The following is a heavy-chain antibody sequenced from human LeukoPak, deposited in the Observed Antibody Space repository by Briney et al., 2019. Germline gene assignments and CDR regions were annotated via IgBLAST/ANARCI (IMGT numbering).Heavy chain of an antibody. CDR1: GYTFTGYY. V-gene: IGHV1-2*02. CDR3: ARAWGVRGVIPFY. J-gene: IGHJ4*02. CDR2: INPNSGGT. Sequence: ASVKVSCKASGYTFTGYYMHWVRQAPGQGLEWMGWINPNSGGTNYAQKFQGRVTMTRDTSISTAYMELSRLRSDDTAVYYCARAWGVRGVIPFYWGQGTLVTVSS. D-gene: IGHD3-10*01.